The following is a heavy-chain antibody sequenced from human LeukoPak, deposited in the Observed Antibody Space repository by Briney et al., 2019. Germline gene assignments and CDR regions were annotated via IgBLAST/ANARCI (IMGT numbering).Heavy chain of an antibody. D-gene: IGHD6-13*01. CDR1: GYTFTSYA. CDR2: INAGNGNT. V-gene: IGHV1-3*01. CDR3: ASSSSWYHDAFDI. Sequence: GASVKVSCKASGYTFTSYAMHWVRQAPGQRLEWMGWINAGNGNTKYSQKFQGRVTITRDTSASTAYMELSSPRSEDTAVYYCASSSSWYHDAFDIWGQGTMVTISS. J-gene: IGHJ3*02.